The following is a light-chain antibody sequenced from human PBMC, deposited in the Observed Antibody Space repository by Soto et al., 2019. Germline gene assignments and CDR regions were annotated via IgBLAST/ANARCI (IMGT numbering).Light chain of an antibody. CDR2: SNN. J-gene: IGLJ1*01. V-gene: IGLV1-44*01. CDR1: SSNIARNT. CDR3: AAWDDSLNGYV. Sequence: QSVLTQPPSASGTPGQRVTISCSGSSSNIARNTVNWYEQLPGTAPKLLIYSNNQRPSGVPDRFSGSKSGTSASLAISGLQSEHEADYYCAAWDDSLNGYVFGTGTKVTVL.